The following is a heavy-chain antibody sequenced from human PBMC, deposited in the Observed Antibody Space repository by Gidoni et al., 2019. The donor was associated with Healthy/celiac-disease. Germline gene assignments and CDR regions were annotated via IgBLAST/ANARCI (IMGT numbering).Heavy chain of an antibody. Sequence: QVQLQESGPGLVKPSETLSLTCTVSGGSVSSGSYYWSWIRQPPGKGLEWIGYIYYSGSTNYNPSLKSRVTISVDTSKNQFSLKLSSVTAADTAVYYCARDRVWFGEHERDYYGMDVWGQGTTVTVSS. V-gene: IGHV4-61*01. CDR1: GGSVSSGSYY. D-gene: IGHD3-10*01. CDR2: IYYSGST. CDR3: ARDRVWFGEHERDYYGMDV. J-gene: IGHJ6*02.